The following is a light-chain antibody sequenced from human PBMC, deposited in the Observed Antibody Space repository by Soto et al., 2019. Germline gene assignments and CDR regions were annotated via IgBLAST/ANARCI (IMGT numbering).Light chain of an antibody. CDR1: QSISSW. CDR3: QQYNSYPYT. CDR2: DAS. Sequence: DIQMTQSPSTLSASVGDRITITCRASQSISSWLAWYQQKSGKAPKLLIYDASSLASGVPSRFSGSGSWTEFPLTISRLQPDDLATYYFQQYNSYPYTFCQGTKRDI. J-gene: IGKJ2*01. V-gene: IGKV1-5*01.